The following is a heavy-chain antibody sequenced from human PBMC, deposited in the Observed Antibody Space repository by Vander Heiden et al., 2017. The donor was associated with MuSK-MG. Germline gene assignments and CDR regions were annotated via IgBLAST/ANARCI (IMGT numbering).Heavy chain of an antibody. CDR3: AKGYCSSTSCYPHDAFDI. J-gene: IGHJ3*02. CDR2: ISWNSGSI. D-gene: IGHD2-2*01. Sequence: EVQLVESGGGLVQPGRSLRLSCAASGFTFADYAMHWVRQAPGKGLEWVSGISWNSGSIGYADSVKGRFTISRDNAKNSLYLQMNSLRAEDTALYYCAKGYCSSTSCYPHDAFDIWGQGTMVTVSS. V-gene: IGHV3-9*01. CDR1: GFTFADYA.